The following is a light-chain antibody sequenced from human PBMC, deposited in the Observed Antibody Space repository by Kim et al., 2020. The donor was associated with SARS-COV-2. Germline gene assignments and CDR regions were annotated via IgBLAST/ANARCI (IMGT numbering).Light chain of an antibody. CDR1: NSNIGINY. CDR2: RMS. CDR3: AVWDDRRRELL. J-gene: IGLJ2*01. V-gene: IGLV1-47*01. Sequence: GQKVSITCSGSNSNIGINYANWYQQGPGTAPKLLLYRMSQRPAGVPDRFSGSKSDNSAFLAISGLRSEDEADYYCAVWDDRRRELLFGGGTQLTVL.